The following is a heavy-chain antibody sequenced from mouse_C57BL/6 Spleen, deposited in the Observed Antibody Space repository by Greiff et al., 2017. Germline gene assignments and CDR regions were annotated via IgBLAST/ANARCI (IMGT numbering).Heavy chain of an antibody. CDR1: GYSFTDYN. J-gene: IGHJ2*01. V-gene: IGHV1-39*01. Sequence: SGPELVKPGASVKISCKASGYSFTDYNMNWVKQSNGQSLEWIGVINPNYGTTSYNQKFKGKDTLTVDPSSSTAYMQLNSLTSEDSAVYYCSRGDGYYPSFDYWGQGTTLTVSS. D-gene: IGHD2-3*01. CDR2: INPNYGTT. CDR3: SRGDGYYPSFDY.